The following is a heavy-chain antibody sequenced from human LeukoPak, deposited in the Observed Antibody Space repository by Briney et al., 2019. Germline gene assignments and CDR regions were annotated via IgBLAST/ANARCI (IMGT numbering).Heavy chain of an antibody. D-gene: IGHD3-3*01. V-gene: IGHV3-7*01. J-gene: IGHJ4*02. CDR3: ARGGADFAESVY. CDR2: IDGDGSTE. CDR1: GFTLSSYW. Sequence: PGGSLRLSCVASGFTLSSYWMSWVRQAPGKGLEWVANIDGDGSTEAYVDSLKGRFTISRDNAKNSLYLQMNNLRVEDTAVYYFARGGADFAESVYWGQGTLVTVSS.